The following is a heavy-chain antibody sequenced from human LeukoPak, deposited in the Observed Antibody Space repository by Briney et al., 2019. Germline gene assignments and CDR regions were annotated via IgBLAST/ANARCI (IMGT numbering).Heavy chain of an antibody. Sequence: GGPLRLSCAASGFIFSSYWMTWVRQAPGKGLEWVANIKQDGSEKYYVDSVKGRFTISRDNAKNSLYLQMNSLRAEDTAVYYCASFRSSSAGHHAEYFQHWGQGTLVTVSS. CDR2: IKQDGSEK. CDR3: ASFRSSSAGHHAEYFQH. J-gene: IGHJ1*01. V-gene: IGHV3-7*01. CDR1: GFIFSSYW. D-gene: IGHD6-13*01.